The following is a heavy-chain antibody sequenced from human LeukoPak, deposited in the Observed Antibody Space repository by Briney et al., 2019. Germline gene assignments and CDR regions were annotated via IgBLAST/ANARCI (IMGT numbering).Heavy chain of an antibody. V-gene: IGHV3-7*03. CDR1: EFTFSSYW. CDR3: ARDSGWFRFDY. Sequence: GGSLRLSCAASEFTFSSYWMSWVRQAPGKGLEWVANIKQDGGEKYYLDSVKGRFTVSRDNAKNSLYLQMNSLRAEDTAMYYCARDSGWFRFDYWGQGTLVTVSS. D-gene: IGHD6-13*01. J-gene: IGHJ4*02. CDR2: IKQDGGEK.